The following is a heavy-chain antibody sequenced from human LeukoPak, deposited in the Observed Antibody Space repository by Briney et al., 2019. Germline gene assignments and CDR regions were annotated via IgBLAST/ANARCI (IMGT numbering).Heavy chain of an antibody. CDR2: IRSTGYGGTT. J-gene: IGHJ4*02. D-gene: IGHD5-18*01. CDR1: GFTLGDSA. V-gene: IGHV3-49*04. Sequence: GGSLRLSCTASGFTLGDSAMTWVRQAPGKGLEWVGFIRSTGYGGTTEYAASVKGRFTISRDDSKSIAYLQMNSLQTEDTAVYYCARVITATFDYWGQGTLVTVSS. CDR3: ARVITATFDY.